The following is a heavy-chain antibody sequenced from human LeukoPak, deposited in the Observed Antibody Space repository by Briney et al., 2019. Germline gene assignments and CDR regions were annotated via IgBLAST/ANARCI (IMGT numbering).Heavy chain of an antibody. Sequence: QPGGPLRLSCAASGFTFSSYWIHWVRQGPGKGLVWVSRINSDGSKIRYADSVKGRFTISRDNAKNTVYLQMNSLRAEDTAVYYCARDLYGDYWYFDLWGRGTLVTVSS. V-gene: IGHV3-74*01. D-gene: IGHD4-17*01. CDR1: GFTFSSYW. J-gene: IGHJ2*01. CDR2: INSDGSKI. CDR3: ARDLYGDYWYFDL.